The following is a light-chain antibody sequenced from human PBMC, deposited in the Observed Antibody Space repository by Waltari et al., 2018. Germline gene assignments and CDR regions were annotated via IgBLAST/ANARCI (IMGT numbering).Light chain of an antibody. J-gene: IGKJ1*01. CDR3: QQYNYWPWT. V-gene: IGKV3D-15*01. CDR1: QSLNSA. CDR2: STT. Sequence: EIVMTQSPATLSMSPGESATLSCRASQSLNSAFAWYQQKPGQAPRPLIYSTTTRATGPPARFSGSWSGTEFTLTISSLQSEDFAIYYCQQYNYWPWTFGQGTRVEIK.